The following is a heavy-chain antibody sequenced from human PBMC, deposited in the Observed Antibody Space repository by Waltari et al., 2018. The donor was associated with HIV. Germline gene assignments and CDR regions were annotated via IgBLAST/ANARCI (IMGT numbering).Heavy chain of an antibody. D-gene: IGHD2-2*01. CDR2: INHSGST. Sequence: QVQLQQWGAGLLKPSETLSLTCAVYGGSFSGYYWSWIRQPPGKGPEWIGEINHSGSTNDNPSLKSRVTIAVDTSKNQFSLKLSSVTAADTAVYYCARGSGNQLPIMVRVYYCDYWGQGTLVTVSS. V-gene: IGHV4-34*01. CDR3: ARGSGNQLPIMVRVYYCDY. CDR1: GGSFSGYY. J-gene: IGHJ4*02.